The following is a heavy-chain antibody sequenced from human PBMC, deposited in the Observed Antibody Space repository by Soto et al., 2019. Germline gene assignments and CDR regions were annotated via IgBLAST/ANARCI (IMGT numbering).Heavy chain of an antibody. CDR3: ARSIVRFGELLSCFDP. Sequence: ASVKVSCKASGYTFTSYGISWVRQAPGQGLEWMGWISAYNGNTNYAQKLQGRVTMTTDTSTSTAYMELRSLRSDDTAVYYCARSIVRFGELLSCFDPWGQGTLVTVSP. D-gene: IGHD3-10*01. J-gene: IGHJ5*02. CDR1: GYTFTSYG. CDR2: ISAYNGNT. V-gene: IGHV1-18*01.